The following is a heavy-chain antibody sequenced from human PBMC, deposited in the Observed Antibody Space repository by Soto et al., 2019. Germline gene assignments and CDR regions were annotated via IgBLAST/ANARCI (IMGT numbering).Heavy chain of an antibody. J-gene: IGHJ4*02. D-gene: IGHD6-19*01. CDR2: IIPIFGTA. CDR1: GGTFSSYA. CDR3: ARGAAVAGRKDFDY. Sequence: ASVKVSCKASGGTFSSYAISWVRQAPGQGLEWMGGIIPIFGTANYAQKFQGRVTITADESTSTAYMELSSLRSEDTAVYYCARGAAVAGRKDFDYWGQGTLVTVSS. V-gene: IGHV1-69*13.